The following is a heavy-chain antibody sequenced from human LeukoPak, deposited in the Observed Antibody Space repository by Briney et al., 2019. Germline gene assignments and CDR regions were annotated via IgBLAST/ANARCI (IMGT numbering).Heavy chain of an antibody. V-gene: IGHV4-61*01. CDR2: IYYSGGT. CDR1: GGSVSSDSSY. J-gene: IGHJ4*02. D-gene: IGHD3-10*01. CDR3: ARSQNYYGSGDY. Sequence: PSETLSLTCTVSGGSVSSDSSYWSWIRQPPGKGLEWIGYIYYSGGTNYNPSLEGRVTISIDTSKNQFSVKLSSVTAADTAVYYCARSQNYYGSGDYWSQGTLVTVSS.